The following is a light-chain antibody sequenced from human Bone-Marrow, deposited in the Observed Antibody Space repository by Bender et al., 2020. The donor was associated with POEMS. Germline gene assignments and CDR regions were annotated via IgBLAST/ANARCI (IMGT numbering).Light chain of an antibody. J-gene: IGLJ2*01. CDR1: DLGDKY. CDR2: QDT. CDR3: QAWDNYSVI. Sequence: SYEVTQPPSVSVSPGQTASITCSGDDLGDKYVAWYQQKPGQSPVLVIYQDTKRPSGIPERFSGSNSGNTATLTISGTQAMDEADYYCQAWDNYSVIFRGGTKLTVL. V-gene: IGLV3-1*01.